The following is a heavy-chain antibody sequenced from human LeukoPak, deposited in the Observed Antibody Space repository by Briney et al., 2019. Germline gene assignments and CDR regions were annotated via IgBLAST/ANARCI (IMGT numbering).Heavy chain of an antibody. CDR2: LRFDE. V-gene: IGHV3-30*02. CDR1: GFILSNYG. CDR3: AREQYSYYMDV. D-gene: IGHD3-16*01. Sequence: GGSLCLSCAASGFILSNYGMHWVRQTPGKGLEWVALLRFDEFYADSVKGRFTISRDISKSTVYLQMKRLTVEDTAMYYCAREQYSYYMDVWGKGTTVTVSS. J-gene: IGHJ6*03.